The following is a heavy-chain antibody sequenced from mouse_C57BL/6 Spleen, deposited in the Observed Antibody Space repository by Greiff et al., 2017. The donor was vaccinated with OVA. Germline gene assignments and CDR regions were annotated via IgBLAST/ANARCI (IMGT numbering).Heavy chain of an antibody. D-gene: IGHD6-1*01. CDR2: IHPNSGST. CDR3: ARGSLDDRGDY. V-gene: IGHV1-64*01. J-gene: IGHJ2*01. Sequence: QVQLKQPGAELVKPGASVKLSCKASGYTFTSYWMHWVKQRPGQGLEWIGMIHPNSGSTNYNEKFKSKATLTVDKSSSTAYMQLSSLTSEDSAVYYCARGSLDDRGDYWGQGTTLTVSS. CDR1: GYTFTSYW.